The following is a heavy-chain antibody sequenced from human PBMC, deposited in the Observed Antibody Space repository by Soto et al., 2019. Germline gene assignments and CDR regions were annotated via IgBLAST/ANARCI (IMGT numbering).Heavy chain of an antibody. J-gene: IGHJ5*02. CDR3: AKDARPSS. Sequence: PGGSLRLSCAASGFAFSSYAMGWVRQTPGKGLEWVSTISETGGSTYYTDSVKGRFTISRDTSKNTLYLQMNSLRAEDTALYYCAKDARPSSWGQGTLVTVSS. V-gene: IGHV3-23*01. CDR2: ISETGGST. CDR1: GFAFSSYA.